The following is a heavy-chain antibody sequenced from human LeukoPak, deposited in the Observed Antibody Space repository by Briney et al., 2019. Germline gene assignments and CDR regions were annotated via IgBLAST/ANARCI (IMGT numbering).Heavy chain of an antibody. Sequence: SETLSLTCTVSGGSISSYYWSWIRQPPGKGLEWIGYIYYSGSTNYNPSLKSRVTISVDTSKNQFSLKLSSVTAADTAVHYCASGGYYCGGDCYSGWGQGTLVTVSS. CDR1: GGSISSYY. V-gene: IGHV4-59*01. J-gene: IGHJ4*02. CDR3: ASGGYYCGGDCYSG. CDR2: IYYSGST. D-gene: IGHD2-21*02.